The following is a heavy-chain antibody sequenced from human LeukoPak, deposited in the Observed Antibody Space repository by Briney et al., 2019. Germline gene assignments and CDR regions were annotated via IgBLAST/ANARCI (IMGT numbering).Heavy chain of an antibody. D-gene: IGHD2-8*02. CDR3: ATYRQVLLPFES. CDR2: ISHSGSDT. CDR1: GFTFSSYG. Sequence: GGTLRLSCVPSGFTFSSYGMSWVRQAPGKGLEWVSAISHSGSDTYYADSVKGRFTISRDNSKNTLYLQMNSLRAEDTAIYYCATYRQVLLPFESWGQGTLVTVSS. J-gene: IGHJ4*02. V-gene: IGHV3-23*01.